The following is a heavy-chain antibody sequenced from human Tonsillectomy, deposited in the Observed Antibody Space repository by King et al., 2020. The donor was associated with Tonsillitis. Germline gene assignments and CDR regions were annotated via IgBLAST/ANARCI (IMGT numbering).Heavy chain of an antibody. CDR1: GYSFSNYR. CDR3: ARRAAAAPSYFDY. V-gene: IGHV5-51*03. CDR2: IYTGDTDI. Sequence: QLVQSGAEVKKPGESLKISCKGSGYSFSNYRIGWVRQLPGKGLEWMGIIYTGDTDISFSPSFQGQVTFSADRAISTAYLQWSSLQASDTAMYYCARRAAAAPSYFDYWGQGTLVTVSS. D-gene: IGHD6-13*01. J-gene: IGHJ4*02.